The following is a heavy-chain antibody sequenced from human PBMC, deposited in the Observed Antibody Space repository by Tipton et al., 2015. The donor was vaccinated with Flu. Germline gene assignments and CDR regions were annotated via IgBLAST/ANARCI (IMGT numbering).Heavy chain of an antibody. CDR2: ISWNGVSI. CDR1: GFTFSRYA. CDR3: AKDMSSGWQALDY. D-gene: IGHD6-19*01. J-gene: IGHJ4*02. V-gene: IGHV3-9*01. Sequence: SLRLSCAASGFTFSRYAMSWVRQAPGKRLEWISGISWNGVSIDYADSVKGRFTISRDNARNSLYLQMNSLRPDDTAFYYCAKDMSSGWQALDYWGQGTLVTASS.